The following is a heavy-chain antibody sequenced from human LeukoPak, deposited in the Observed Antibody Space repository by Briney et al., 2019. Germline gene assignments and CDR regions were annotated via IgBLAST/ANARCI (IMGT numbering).Heavy chain of an antibody. CDR3: AKSRSGSANWALQIFDN. D-gene: IGHD1-1*01. V-gene: IGHV3-53*01. CDR2: IYSGGST. CDR1: GFTVSSNY. Sequence: GGSLRLSCAASGFTVSSNYMSWARQAPGKGLEWVSVIYSGGSTYYADSVKGRFTISRDNSNNSLFVQMNSLRAEDTAVYFCAKSRSGSANWALQIFDNWGQGTLVTVSS. J-gene: IGHJ4*02.